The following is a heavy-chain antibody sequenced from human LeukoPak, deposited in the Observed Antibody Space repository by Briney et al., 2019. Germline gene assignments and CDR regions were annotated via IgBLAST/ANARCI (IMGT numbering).Heavy chain of an antibody. V-gene: IGHV4-39*07. J-gene: IGHJ5*02. CDR2: IYYSGST. Sequence: SETLSLTCTVSGGSISSSNYYWGWIRQPPGKGLEWIGSIYYSGSTNYNPSLKSRVTISVDTSKNQFSLKLSSVTAADTAVYYCARDKGGRYNWFDPWGQGTLVTVSS. CDR1: GGSISSSNYY. CDR3: ARDKGGRYNWFDP. D-gene: IGHD1-26*01.